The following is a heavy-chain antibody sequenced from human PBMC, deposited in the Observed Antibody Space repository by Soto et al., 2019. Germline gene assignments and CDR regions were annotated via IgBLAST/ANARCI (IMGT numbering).Heavy chain of an antibody. CDR1: GGSMTNSDYD. CDR3: ARRTRLYDFLDP. V-gene: IGHV4-39*02. J-gene: IGHJ5*02. Sequence: QLQLQESGPGLVKPSETLSLTCAVSGGSMTNSDYDWDWIRRPPAEGLEWIGTIYYDGGTYYNPSLKSRVTMSVDTSKNHFSMRLTSVTAADTAVYYCARRTRLYDFLDPWGRGTLVTVSS. CDR2: IYYDGGT. D-gene: IGHD3-3*01.